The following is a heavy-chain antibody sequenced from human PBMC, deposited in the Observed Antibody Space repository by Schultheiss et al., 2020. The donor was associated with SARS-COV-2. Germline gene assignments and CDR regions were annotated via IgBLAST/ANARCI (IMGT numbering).Heavy chain of an antibody. V-gene: IGHV3-11*04. J-gene: IGHJ6*02. Sequence: GGSLRLSCAASGFTFSDYYMSWIRQAPGKGLEWVSYISSSGSTIYYADSVKGRFTISRDNAKNSLYLQMNSLRAEDTAVYYCARAPLLNIRYGMDVWGQGTTVTVSS. D-gene: IGHD2/OR15-2a*01. CDR3: ARAPLLNIRYGMDV. CDR1: GFTFSDYY. CDR2: ISSSGSTI.